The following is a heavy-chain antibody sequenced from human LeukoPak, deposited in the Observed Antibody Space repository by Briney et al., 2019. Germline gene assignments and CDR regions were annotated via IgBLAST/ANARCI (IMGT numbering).Heavy chain of an antibody. CDR3: ARVENSCGWPNWLDP. V-gene: IGHV4-39*07. D-gene: IGHD6-19*01. Sequence: RSSETLSLTCTVSGGSISSSSYYWGWIRQPPGKGLEWFGSIYYRGSTYYNPSLKSRVTLSVNPSKNQFSLKLTSVPAAAPAISYCARVENSCGWPNWLDPWGKGTLVTVSS. CDR1: GGSISSSSYY. CDR2: IYYRGST. J-gene: IGHJ5*02.